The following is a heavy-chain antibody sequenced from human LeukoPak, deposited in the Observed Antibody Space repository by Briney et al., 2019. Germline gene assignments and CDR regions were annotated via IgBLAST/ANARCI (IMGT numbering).Heavy chain of an antibody. J-gene: IGHJ4*02. V-gene: IGHV3-30*02. Sequence: GGSLRLSYAASGFTFSSYGMHWVRQAPGKGLEWVAFIRYDGSNKYYADSVKGRFTISRDNSKNTLYLQMNSLRAEDTAVYYCARDFFWSGYYVDYWGQGTLVTVSS. CDR2: IRYDGSNK. CDR3: ARDFFWSGYYVDY. D-gene: IGHD3-3*01. CDR1: GFTFSSYG.